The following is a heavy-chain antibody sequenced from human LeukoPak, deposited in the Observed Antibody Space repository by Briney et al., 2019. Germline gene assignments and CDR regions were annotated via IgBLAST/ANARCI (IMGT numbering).Heavy chain of an antibody. J-gene: IGHJ4*02. CDR1: GGSISSYY. V-gene: IGHV4-59*08. D-gene: IGHD3-3*01. Sequence: SETLSLTCTVSGGSISSYYWSWIRQPPGKGLEWIGYIYYSGSTNYNPSLKSRVTISVDTSKNQFSLELSSVTAADTAVYYCARHRITIFGVVTYFDYWGQGTLVTVSS. CDR3: ARHRITIFGVVTYFDY. CDR2: IYYSGST.